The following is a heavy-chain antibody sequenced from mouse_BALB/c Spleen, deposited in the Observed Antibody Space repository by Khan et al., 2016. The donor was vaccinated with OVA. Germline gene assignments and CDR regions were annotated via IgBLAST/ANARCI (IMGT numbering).Heavy chain of an antibody. CDR3: ARAYYRYNGYYAMDY. V-gene: IGHV2-6-4*01. J-gene: IGHJ4*01. Sequence: QMQLEESGPGLVAPSQSLSITCTVSGFSLSRYNIHWVRQPPGKGLEWLGVIWGGGGTDYNSTLKSRLSISKDNSKSQVFLKLHSLQTDDSAMYYCARAYYRYNGYYAMDYWGQGTSVTVSS. CDR2: IWGGGGT. CDR1: GFSLSRYN. D-gene: IGHD2-14*01.